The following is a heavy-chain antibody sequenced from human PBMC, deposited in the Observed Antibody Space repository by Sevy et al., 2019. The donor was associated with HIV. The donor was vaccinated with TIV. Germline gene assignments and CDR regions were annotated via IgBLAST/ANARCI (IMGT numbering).Heavy chain of an antibody. CDR3: ARSPCGGDCDYDYFDY. CDR2: IIPIFGTA. J-gene: IGHJ4*02. V-gene: IGHV1-69*13. CDR1: GGTFSRYA. D-gene: IGHD2-21*02. Sequence: ASVKVSCKASGGTFSRYAISWVRQAPGQGLEWMGGIIPIFGTANYAQKFQGRVTITADESTSTAYMELSSLRSEDTAVYYCARSPCGGDCDYDYFDYWGQGTLVTVSS.